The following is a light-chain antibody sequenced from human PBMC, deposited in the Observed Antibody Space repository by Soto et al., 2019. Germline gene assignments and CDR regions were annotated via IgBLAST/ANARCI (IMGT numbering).Light chain of an antibody. CDR1: QSVGSS. CDR3: QQRGNWWT. CDR2: DAS. V-gene: IGKV3-11*01. J-gene: IGKJ1*01. Sequence: EKVMTQSPSTLSVSPGERATRSFRASQSVGSSFAWYQQRPGQAPRLLIYDASIRATGIPARFSGSGSGTDFTLTISSLEPEDFAIYFCQQRGNWWTFGQGTKVDIK.